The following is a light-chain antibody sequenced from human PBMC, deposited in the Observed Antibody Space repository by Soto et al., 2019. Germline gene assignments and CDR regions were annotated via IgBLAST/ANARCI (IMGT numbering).Light chain of an antibody. Sequence: QSALTQPASVSGSPGQSITISCTGTITDVGSSNYVSWYKQHPGKAPKLMIYDVSNRTSRVSNRFSGSKSGNTASLTISGLQAEDEADYYCSSYTTTSTWVFGGGTKLTVL. J-gene: IGLJ2*01. CDR1: ITDVGSSNY. CDR2: DVS. CDR3: SSYTTTSTWV. V-gene: IGLV2-14*01.